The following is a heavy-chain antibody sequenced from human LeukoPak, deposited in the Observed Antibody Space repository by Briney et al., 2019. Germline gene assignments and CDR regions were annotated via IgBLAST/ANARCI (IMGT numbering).Heavy chain of an antibody. CDR1: RFNFNTYG. V-gene: IGHV3-33*01. D-gene: IGHD3-9*01. Sequence: PGGSLRLSCVASRFNFNTYGMHWVRQAPGKGLEWVAVMWYDGSNEYYADSVKGRFTISRDNSKNTLYLQMNSLRVEDTAVYYCARERRYFVWIPDGMDVWGQGTTVTVSS. CDR3: ARERRYFVWIPDGMDV. CDR2: MWYDGSNE. J-gene: IGHJ6*02.